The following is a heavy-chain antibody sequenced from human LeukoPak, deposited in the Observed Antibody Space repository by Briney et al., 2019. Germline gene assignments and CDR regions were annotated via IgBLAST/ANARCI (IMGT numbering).Heavy chain of an antibody. V-gene: IGHV4-39*07. D-gene: IGHD1-1*01. CDR3: ARELGFGNWYLDY. CDR1: GGSISSGAYY. Sequence: SETLSLTCTVSGGSISSGAYYWGWIRQPPGKGLECIGSMYYSGSTYYNPSLKSRVTISVDTSKNQFSLKLTSVTAADTAVYYCARELGFGNWYLDYWGQGTLVTVSS. CDR2: MYYSGST. J-gene: IGHJ4*02.